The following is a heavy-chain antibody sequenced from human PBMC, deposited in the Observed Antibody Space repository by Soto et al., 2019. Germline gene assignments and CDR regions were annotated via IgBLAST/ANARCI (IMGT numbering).Heavy chain of an antibody. CDR2: FHYSENT. V-gene: IGHV4-39*01. CDR1: GGSISSDPYS. D-gene: IGHD2-2*01. J-gene: IGHJ6*02. CDR3: ARLGGYCSTTSCYGFYGMDV. Sequence: QLQLQESGPGLVKPSETLSLTCAVSGGSISSDPYSWGWIRQPPGEGLEWIGTFHYSENTYYNPSLESRVTISVDTSKNQFSLKVTSVTVADTAIYYCARLGGYCSTTSCYGFYGMDVWGQGTTVIVSS.